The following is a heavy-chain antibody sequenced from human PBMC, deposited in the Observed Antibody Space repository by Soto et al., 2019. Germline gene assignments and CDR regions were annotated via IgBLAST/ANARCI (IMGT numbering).Heavy chain of an antibody. J-gene: IGHJ4*02. CDR3: ARVPDYDSSGYYGFGFDY. Sequence: SETLSLTCTVSGGSISIYYWSLMRQPPGKGLEWIGYIYYSGSTNYNPSLKSRVTISVDTSKNQFSLKLSSATAAETAVYYCARVPDYDSSGYYGFGFDYWCQGNLVTVSS. D-gene: IGHD3-22*01. CDR2: IYYSGST. CDR1: GGSISIYY. V-gene: IGHV4-59*13.